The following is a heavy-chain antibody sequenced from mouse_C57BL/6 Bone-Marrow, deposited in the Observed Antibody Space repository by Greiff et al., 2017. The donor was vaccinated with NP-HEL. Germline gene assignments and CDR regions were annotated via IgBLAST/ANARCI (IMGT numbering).Heavy chain of an antibody. D-gene: IGHD1-1*01. CDR3: ARNPSYYYGSSYDYAMDY. Sequence: EVKLVESGGGLVKPGGSLKLSCAASGFTFSDYGMHWVRQAPEKGLEWVAYISSGSSTIYYADTVKGRFTISRDNAKNTLFLQMTSLRSEDTAMYYCARNPSYYYGSSYDYAMDYWGQGTSVTVSS. V-gene: IGHV5-17*01. CDR1: GFTFSDYG. J-gene: IGHJ4*01. CDR2: ISSGSSTI.